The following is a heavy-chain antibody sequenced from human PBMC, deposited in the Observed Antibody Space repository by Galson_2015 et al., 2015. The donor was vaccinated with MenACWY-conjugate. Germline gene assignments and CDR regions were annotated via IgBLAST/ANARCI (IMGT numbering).Heavy chain of an antibody. CDR2: ISYDGSNK. Sequence: SLRLSCAASGFTFSSYAMHWVRQAPGKGLEWVAVISYDGSNKYYADSVKGRFTISRDNSKNTLYLQMNSLRAEDTAVYYCARDEPNVSGSDAFDIWGQGTMVTVSS. D-gene: IGHD3-3*01. J-gene: IGHJ3*02. CDR3: ARDEPNVSGSDAFDI. V-gene: IGHV3-30*04. CDR1: GFTFSSYA.